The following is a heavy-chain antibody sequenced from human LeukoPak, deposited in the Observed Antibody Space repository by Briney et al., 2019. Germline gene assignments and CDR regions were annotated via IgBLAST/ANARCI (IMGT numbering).Heavy chain of an antibody. CDR1: GFTFSSYG. Sequence: GGSLRLSCAASGFTFSSYGMHWVRQAPGKGLEWVAVISYVGSNKYYADSVKGRFTISRDNSKNTLYLQMNSLRAEDTAVYYCAKSGHYDSSGYYAYWGQGTLVTVSS. CDR3: AKSGHYDSSGYYAY. J-gene: IGHJ4*02. CDR2: ISYVGSNK. D-gene: IGHD3-22*01. V-gene: IGHV3-30*18.